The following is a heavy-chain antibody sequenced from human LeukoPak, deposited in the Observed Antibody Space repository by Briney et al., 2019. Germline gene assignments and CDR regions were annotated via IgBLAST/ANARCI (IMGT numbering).Heavy chain of an antibody. D-gene: IGHD2-15*01. V-gene: IGHV3-30-3*01. CDR3: ARDPSGGGSGYYYYGMDV. Sequence: PGGSLRLSCAASGFTFSSYAMHWVRQAPGKGLEWVAVISYDGSNKYYADSVKGRFTISRDNSKNTLYLQMNSLRAEDTAVYYCARDPSGGGSGYYYYGMDVWGQGTTVTVSS. J-gene: IGHJ6*02. CDR2: ISYDGSNK. CDR1: GFTFSSYA.